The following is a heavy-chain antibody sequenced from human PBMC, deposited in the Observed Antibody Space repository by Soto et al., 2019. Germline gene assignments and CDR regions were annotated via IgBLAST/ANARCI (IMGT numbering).Heavy chain of an antibody. CDR1: GFTFSSYA. CDR2: ISGSGGST. CDR3: AARSYSSSSGGAFDI. D-gene: IGHD6-6*01. V-gene: IGHV3-23*01. J-gene: IGHJ3*02. Sequence: GGSLRLSCAASGFTFSSYAMSWVRQAPGKGLEWVSAISGSGGSTYYADSVKGRFTISRDNSKNTLYLQMNSLRAEDTAVYYCAARSYSSSSGGAFDIWGQGTTVTVSS.